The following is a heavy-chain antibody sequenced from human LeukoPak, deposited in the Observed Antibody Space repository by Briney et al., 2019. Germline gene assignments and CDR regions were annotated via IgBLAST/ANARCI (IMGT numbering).Heavy chain of an antibody. Sequence: SETLSLTCTVSGGSISYYYWSWIRQPPGKGLEWIGYIYYSGSTNYNPSLKSRVTISVDTSKNQFSLNLTSVTTADTAVYYCAKAGGWPNYYYYGMDVWGQGTTVTVSS. CDR3: AKAGGWPNYYYYGMDV. D-gene: IGHD6-19*01. J-gene: IGHJ6*02. CDR2: IYYSGST. CDR1: GGSISYYY. V-gene: IGHV4-59*01.